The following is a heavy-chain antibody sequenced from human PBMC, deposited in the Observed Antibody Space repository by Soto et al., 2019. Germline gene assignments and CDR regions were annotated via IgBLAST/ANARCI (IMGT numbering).Heavy chain of an antibody. Sequence: SGPTLVNPTQTLTLTCTFSGFSLSSDGVGVGWIRQPPGKALEWLALIYWDDDNRYSPSLKSRLTITKDTSKNQVVLTMTNMDPVDTATYYCARRLRGASGSYSFDYWGQGTPVTVSS. CDR3: ARRLRGASGSYSFDY. D-gene: IGHD3-10*01. V-gene: IGHV2-5*02. CDR2: IYWDDDN. J-gene: IGHJ4*02. CDR1: GFSLSSDGVG.